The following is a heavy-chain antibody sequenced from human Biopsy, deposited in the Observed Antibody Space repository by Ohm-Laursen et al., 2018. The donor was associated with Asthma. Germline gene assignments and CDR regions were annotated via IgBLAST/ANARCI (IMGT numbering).Heavy chain of an antibody. D-gene: IGHD4-17*01. V-gene: IGHV1-24*01. CDR1: GYSLTDLT. CDR2: HDHEEGGT. J-gene: IGHJ4*02. CDR3: ASDFPKDYVRYNFQF. Sequence: SVKVSCKLSGYSLTDLTMHWVRQAPGQGLEWMGGHDHEEGGTVNARRFQGRVTMTEDTSTDTAYMELSSLSSDDTAVYYCASDFPKDYVRYNFQFWGQGTLVTVSS.